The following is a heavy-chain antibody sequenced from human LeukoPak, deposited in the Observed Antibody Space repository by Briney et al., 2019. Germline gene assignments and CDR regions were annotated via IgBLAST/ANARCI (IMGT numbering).Heavy chain of an antibody. Sequence: GGSLRLSCAGSGFTFSSSAMSWVRQAPGKGLEWVSSMSGRGSGGSTYYADSVKGRFTISRDNSKNTLYLQMNSLRAEDTAVYYCAKDGPRGYYDSSGFDIWGQGTMVTVSS. J-gene: IGHJ3*02. CDR3: AKDGPRGYYDSSGFDI. V-gene: IGHV3-23*01. CDR2: MSGRGSGGST. D-gene: IGHD3-22*01. CDR1: GFTFSSSA.